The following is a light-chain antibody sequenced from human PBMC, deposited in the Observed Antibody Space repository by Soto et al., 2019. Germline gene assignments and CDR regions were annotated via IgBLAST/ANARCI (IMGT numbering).Light chain of an antibody. CDR3: QQYKDGAWT. V-gene: IGKV1-5*01. J-gene: IGKJ1*01. CDR2: DAS. CDR1: QRIDRY. Sequence: DIQLPQSPSTLSASVGDRVTITCRASQRIDRYLAWYQQKPGKAPNLLVYDASTLEGGVPSRFSGSGSATDFILTISSLQPDDVATYYCQQYKDGAWTFGQGTRVGVK.